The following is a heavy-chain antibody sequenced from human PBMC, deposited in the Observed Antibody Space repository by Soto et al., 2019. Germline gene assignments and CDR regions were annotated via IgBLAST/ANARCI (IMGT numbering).Heavy chain of an antibody. CDR1: GFTFSSYA. Sequence: EVQLLESGGGLVQPGGSLRLSCAASGFTFSSYAMSWVRQAPGKGLEWVSAISGRGGSTYYADSVKGRFTISRDNSKNTLYLQMNSLRAEDTAVYYCAKVPFSPYCGGDCEWYYFDYWGQGTLVTVSS. J-gene: IGHJ4*02. V-gene: IGHV3-23*01. D-gene: IGHD2-21*02. CDR3: AKVPFSPYCGGDCEWYYFDY. CDR2: ISGRGGST.